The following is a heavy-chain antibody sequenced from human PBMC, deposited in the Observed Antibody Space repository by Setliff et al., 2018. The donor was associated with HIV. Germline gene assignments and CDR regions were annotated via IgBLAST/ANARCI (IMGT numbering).Heavy chain of an antibody. CDR3: AREGITMVRVVEVAFDI. CDR2: ISTKGDNT. Sequence: PGGSLRLSCAASGFSLGDYVMHWVRQAPGKGLEYVSAISTKGDNTYYADSVKGRFTISRDNSKNTVYLQMDSLRAEDMAVYYCAREGITMVRVVEVAFDIWGQGTMVTVSS. CDR1: GFSLGDYV. D-gene: IGHD3-10*01. V-gene: IGHV3-64*02. J-gene: IGHJ3*02.